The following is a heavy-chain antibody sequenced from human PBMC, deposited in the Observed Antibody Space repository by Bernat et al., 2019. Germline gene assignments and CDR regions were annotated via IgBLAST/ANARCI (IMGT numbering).Heavy chain of an antibody. CDR1: GFTFSNSW. D-gene: IGHD3-16*01. V-gene: IGHV3-15*07. CDR2: IKMKTDGETT. J-gene: IGHJ4*02. CDR3: ATDIAGLGVGELDY. Sequence: EVQLVESGGDLVEPGGSLRLSCAASGFTFSNSWMNWVRQAPGKGLEWVGHIKMKTDGETTDYAAPVKGRFTISRDDSKKTLYLQINSLKTEDTAVYYCATDIAGLGVGELDYWGQGTLVTVSS.